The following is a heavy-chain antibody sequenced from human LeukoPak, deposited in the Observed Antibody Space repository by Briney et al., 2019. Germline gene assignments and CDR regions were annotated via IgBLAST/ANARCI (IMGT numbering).Heavy chain of an antibody. J-gene: IGHJ5*02. D-gene: IGHD1-26*01. CDR1: GGSISSGGYY. Sequence: PSQTLSLTCTVSGGSISSGGYYWSWIRQHPGKGLEWIGYIYYSGSTYYNPSLKSRVTISVDTSKNQFSLKLSSLTAADTAVYYCAREEGSGSSTGSWFDPWGQGTLVTVSS. CDR3: AREEGSGSSTGSWFDP. V-gene: IGHV4-31*03. CDR2: IYYSGST.